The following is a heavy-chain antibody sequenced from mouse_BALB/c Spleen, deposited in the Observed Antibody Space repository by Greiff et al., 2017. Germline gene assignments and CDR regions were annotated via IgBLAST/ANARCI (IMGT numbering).Heavy chain of an antibody. Sequence: VQLQGSGGGLVQPGGAPEISLAAPGFGFCRFWVSWVRQAPGKGLEWIGEINPDSSTINYTPSLKDKFIISRDNAKNTLYLQMSKVRSEDTALYYCARRDHYYGSSRYWGQGTTLTVSS. CDR1: GFGFCRFW. D-gene: IGHD1-1*01. J-gene: IGHJ2*01. V-gene: IGHV4-1*02. CDR3: ARRDHYYGSSRY. CDR2: INPDSSTI.